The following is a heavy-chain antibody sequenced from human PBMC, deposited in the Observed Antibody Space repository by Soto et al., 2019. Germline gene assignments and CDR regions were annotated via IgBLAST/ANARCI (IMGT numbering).Heavy chain of an antibody. CDR3: AVSLSHCSGGSCYPRLGYYYMDV. CDR2: IYPGDSDT. D-gene: IGHD2-15*01. V-gene: IGHV5-51*01. J-gene: IGHJ6*03. CDR1: GYSFTSYW. Sequence: GESLKISCKGSGYSFTSYWIGWVRQMPGKGLEWMGIIYPGDSDTRYSPSFQGQVTISADKSISTAYLQWSSLKASDTAMYYCAVSLSHCSGGSCYPRLGYYYMDVWAKGPRSPSP.